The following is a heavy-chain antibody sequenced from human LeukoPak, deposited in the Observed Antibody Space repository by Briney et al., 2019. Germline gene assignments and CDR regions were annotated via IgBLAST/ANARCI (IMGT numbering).Heavy chain of an antibody. Sequence: PSETLSLTCAVSGGSISSGGSSWSWIRQPPGKGLEWIGYIYHSGSTYYNPSLKSRVTISVGRSTNQFSLKLSSVTAADTAVYCCARWGPDDAFDIWGQGTMVTVSS. V-gene: IGHV4-30-2*01. J-gene: IGHJ3*02. CDR3: ARWGPDDAFDI. CDR1: GGSISSGGSS. D-gene: IGHD3-16*01. CDR2: IYHSGST.